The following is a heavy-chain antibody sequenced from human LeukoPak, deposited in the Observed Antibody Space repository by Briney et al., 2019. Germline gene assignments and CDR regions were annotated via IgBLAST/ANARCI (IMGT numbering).Heavy chain of an antibody. CDR1: GGSITTSNYY. Sequence: PSETLSLTCTVSGGSITTSNYYWGWIRQPPGKGLEWIGNIFYSGSTYYSPSLKSRVTISLDTSRNQFSLKLNSVTAADTAVYYCARGETRWLQSQGFDYWGQGTLVTVSS. V-gene: IGHV4-39*07. J-gene: IGHJ4*02. CDR3: ARGETRWLQSQGFDY. CDR2: IFYSGST. D-gene: IGHD5-24*01.